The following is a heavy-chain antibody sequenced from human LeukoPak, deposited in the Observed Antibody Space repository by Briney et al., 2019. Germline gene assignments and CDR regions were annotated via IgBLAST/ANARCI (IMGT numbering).Heavy chain of an antibody. V-gene: IGHV4-34*01. Sequence: SETLSLTCAVYGGSFSGYYWSWIRQPPGKGLEWIGEINHSESTNYNPSLKSRVTISVETSKNQFSLKLSSVTAADTAVYYCASKGFDYWGQGTLVTVSS. CDR3: ASKGFDY. CDR1: GGSFSGYY. CDR2: INHSEST. J-gene: IGHJ4*02.